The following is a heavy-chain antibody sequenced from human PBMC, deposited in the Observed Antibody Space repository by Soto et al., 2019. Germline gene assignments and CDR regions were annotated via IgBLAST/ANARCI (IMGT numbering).Heavy chain of an antibody. CDR3: AADVPYGGNSPTDF. Sequence: ASVKVSCKASGFSFKTSAVLWVRQARGQRLEWIGWIVVGSGNTKYAQKFQEIVTITRDMSTSTAYMELSSLRSEDTAVYYCAADVPYGGNSPTDFWGQGTLVT. J-gene: IGHJ4*02. CDR1: GFSFKTSA. V-gene: IGHV1-58*01. D-gene: IGHD4-17*01. CDR2: IVVGSGNT.